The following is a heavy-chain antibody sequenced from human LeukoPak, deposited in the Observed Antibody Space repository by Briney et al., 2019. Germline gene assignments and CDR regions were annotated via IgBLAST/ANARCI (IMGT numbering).Heavy chain of an antibody. V-gene: IGHV4-59*01. CDR3: ARVLHRTNYSDRRGYLYFDH. J-gene: IGHJ4*02. CDR2: IFYSGTT. Sequence: SETLSLTCTVSGGSIRNYYWSWIRQPPGKGLECIGYIFYSGTTNYNPSLESRVTISVDTSNNQFSLKLTSVAAADTAVYYCARVLHRTNYSDRRGYLYFDHWGQGTLDTVSS. D-gene: IGHD3-22*01. CDR1: GGSIRNYY.